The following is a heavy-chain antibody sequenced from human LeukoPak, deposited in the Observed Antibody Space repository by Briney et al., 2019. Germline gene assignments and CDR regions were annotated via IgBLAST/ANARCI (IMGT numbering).Heavy chain of an antibody. Sequence: ASVKVSCKASGYTFTSYGISWVRQAPGQGLEWMGWISAYNGNTNYAQKLQGRVTMTTDTSTSTAYMELRSLRSGDTAVYYCARDLGSGSGSYYPAFDYWGQGTLVTVSS. J-gene: IGHJ4*02. CDR2: ISAYNGNT. CDR1: GYTFTSYG. V-gene: IGHV1-18*01. CDR3: ARDLGSGSGSYYPAFDY. D-gene: IGHD3-10*01.